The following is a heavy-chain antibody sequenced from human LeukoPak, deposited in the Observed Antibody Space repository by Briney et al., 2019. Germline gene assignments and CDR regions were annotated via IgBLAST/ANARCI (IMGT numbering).Heavy chain of an antibody. D-gene: IGHD1-26*01. CDR1: GFTFSSYW. CDR2: IKIDGSNT. V-gene: IGHV3-74*01. Sequence: PGGSLRPSCAASGFTFSSYWMHWVRQAPGKGLVWVSRIKIDGSNTNSADSVKGRFTISRDNAKNTLYLQMNSLRAEDTAVYYCARGGSPPEALGDTFDIWGQGTMVTVSS. J-gene: IGHJ3*02. CDR3: ARGGSPPEALGDTFDI.